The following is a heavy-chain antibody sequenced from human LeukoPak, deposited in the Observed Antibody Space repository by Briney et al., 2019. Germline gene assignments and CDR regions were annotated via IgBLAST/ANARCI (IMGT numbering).Heavy chain of an antibody. V-gene: IGHV3-23*01. CDR3: AKLIRGVIITCYFDY. CDR2: ISGSGGST. Sequence: GGSLRLSCAASGFTFSSYAMSWVRQAPGKGLEWVSAISGSGGSTYYADSVKGRFTISRDNSKNTLYLQMNSLRAEDTAVYYCAKLIRGVIITCYFDYWGQGTLVTVSS. CDR1: GFTFSSYA. D-gene: IGHD3-10*01. J-gene: IGHJ4*02.